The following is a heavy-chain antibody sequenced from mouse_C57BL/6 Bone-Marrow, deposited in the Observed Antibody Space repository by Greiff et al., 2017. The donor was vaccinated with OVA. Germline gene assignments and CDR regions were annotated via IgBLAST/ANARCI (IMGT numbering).Heavy chain of an antibody. CDR1: GFTFSDYY. D-gene: IGHD1-1*02. Sequence: EVKLEESGGGLVQPGGSLKLSCAASGFTFSDYYMYWVRQTPEKRLEWVAYISNGGGSTYYPDTVKGRFIISRDNAKNTLYLQMSRLNTENTAMYYCADDPFGGGAGWYFDVWGTGTTVTVSS. CDR3: ADDPFGGGAGWYFDV. CDR2: ISNGGGST. V-gene: IGHV5-12*01. J-gene: IGHJ1*03.